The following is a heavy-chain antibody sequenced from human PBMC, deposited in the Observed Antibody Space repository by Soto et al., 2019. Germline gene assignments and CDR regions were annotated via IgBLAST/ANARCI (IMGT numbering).Heavy chain of an antibody. CDR3: ARDRVAVAGTVYYYYGMDV. CDR2: ISAYNGNT. D-gene: IGHD6-19*01. V-gene: IGHV1-18*01. J-gene: IGHJ6*02. Sequence: ASVKVSCKASGYTFTSYGISWVRQAPGQGLDWMGWISAYNGNTNYAQKLQGRVTMTTDTSTSTAYMELRSLRSDDTAVYYCARDRVAVAGTVYYYYGMDVWGQGTTVTVSS. CDR1: GYTFTSYG.